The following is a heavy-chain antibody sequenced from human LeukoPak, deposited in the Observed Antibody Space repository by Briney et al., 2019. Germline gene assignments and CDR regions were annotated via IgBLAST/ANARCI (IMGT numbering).Heavy chain of an antibody. Sequence: SETLSLTCTVSGGSISTNGYYWGWIRQPPGKGLEWIGTIYYSGSSYDNPSLRSRVSISVDTSSTQFSLRLSSVTAADTAVYYCARHMPLRITMVRGVIDNWGQGALVTVSS. J-gene: IGHJ4*02. D-gene: IGHD3-10*01. V-gene: IGHV4-39*01. CDR3: ARHMPLRITMVRGVIDN. CDR2: IYYSGSS. CDR1: GGSISTNGYY.